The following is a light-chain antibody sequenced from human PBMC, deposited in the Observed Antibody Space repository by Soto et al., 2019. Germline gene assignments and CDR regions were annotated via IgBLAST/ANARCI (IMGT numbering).Light chain of an antibody. J-gene: IGLJ2*01. Sequence: QSALTQPASVSGSPGQSIAISCSGTSSDVGGYNYVAWYQQHPGKAPTLMIYNVNDRPSGISNRFSGSKSGNTASLTISGLQAEDEAYYYCSSYTTTSAVVFGGGTKLTVL. CDR2: NVN. CDR3: SSYTTTSAVV. V-gene: IGLV2-14*01. CDR1: SSDVGGYNY.